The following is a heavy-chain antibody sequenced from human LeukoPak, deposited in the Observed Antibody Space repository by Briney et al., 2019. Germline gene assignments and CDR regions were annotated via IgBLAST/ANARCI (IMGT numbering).Heavy chain of an antibody. Sequence: PGRSLRLSCAASGFTFSSYAMHWVRQAPGKGLEWVAVISYDGSNKYYADSVKGRFTISRDNSKNTLYLQMNSLRAEDTAVYYCARATVLMVYADAFDIWGQGTMVTVSS. CDR1: GFTFSSYA. CDR3: ARATVLMVYADAFDI. CDR2: ISYDGSNK. V-gene: IGHV3-30-3*01. D-gene: IGHD2-8*01. J-gene: IGHJ3*02.